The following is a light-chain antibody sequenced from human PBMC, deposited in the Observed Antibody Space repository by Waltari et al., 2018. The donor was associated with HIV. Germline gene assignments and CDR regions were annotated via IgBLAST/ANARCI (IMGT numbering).Light chain of an antibody. CDR2: GTS. J-gene: IGKJ1*01. V-gene: IGKV3-15*01. Sequence: EVVMAQYPATLSVSPGERAILSCRASQSVSTSLAWYQQKPGQAPRLLIFGTSTRATGVSARFSVSGSGTYFSLTISSLQSEDLAVYYCQQYKNGWTFGQGTKVDIK. CDR3: QQYKNGWT. CDR1: QSVSTS.